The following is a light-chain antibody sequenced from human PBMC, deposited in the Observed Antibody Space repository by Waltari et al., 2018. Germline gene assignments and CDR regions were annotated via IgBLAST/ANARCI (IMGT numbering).Light chain of an antibody. CDR2: ENT. CDR3: GTWDSSRSGAV. J-gene: IGLJ7*01. CDR1: RSNIGNNY. V-gene: IGLV1-51*02. Sequence: QSVLTQPPSVSAAPGQRVTISCSGGRSNIGNNYVSWYRQFPGTAPKLLIYENTERPSGIPGRFSGSKSGTSATLDITGLQAGDEADYYCGTWDSSRSGAVFGGGTHLTVL.